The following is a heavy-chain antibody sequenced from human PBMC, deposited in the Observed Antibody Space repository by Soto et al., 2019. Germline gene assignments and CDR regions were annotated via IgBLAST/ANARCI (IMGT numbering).Heavy chain of an antibody. CDR3: PRVVRGVIIGHLDY. D-gene: IGHD3-10*01. J-gene: IGHJ4*02. CDR1: GYAFACCY. V-gene: IGHV1-2*04. Sequence: ASVKVSCDASGYAFACCYRHWVRQATGQGLEWMGWINPNSGGTNDAQKFQGWVTMTRDTSISTAYMELSRLRSADTAVYYCPRVVRGVIIGHLDYWRQGTLVTVSA. CDR2: INPNSGGT.